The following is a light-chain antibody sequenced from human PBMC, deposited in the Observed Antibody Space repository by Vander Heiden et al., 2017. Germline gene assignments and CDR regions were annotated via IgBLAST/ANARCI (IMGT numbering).Light chain of an antibody. Sequence: DIVMTQSPLSLPVTPGEPASISCRSSPSPLHSNGYNYLDWYLQKPGQSPQLLIDLGSNRASGVPDRFSGSGSGTDFTLKISRVEAEDVGVYYCMQALQTPRTFGQGTKVEIK. V-gene: IGKV2-28*01. CDR1: PSPLHSNGYNY. CDR2: LGS. CDR3: MQALQTPRT. J-gene: IGKJ1*01.